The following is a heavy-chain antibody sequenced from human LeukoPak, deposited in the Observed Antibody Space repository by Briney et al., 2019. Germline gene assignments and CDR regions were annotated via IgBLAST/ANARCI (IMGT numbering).Heavy chain of an antibody. J-gene: IGHJ3*02. CDR3: ARNILFAFDI. D-gene: IGHD2/OR15-2a*01. Sequence: GGSLRLSCAASGFTFSSYAMSWVRQAPGKGLEWVSAISGSGGSTYYADSVKARFTISRDNSKNTLYLQVNSLRAEDTAMYYCARNILFAFDIWGQETMVTVSS. V-gene: IGHV3-23*01. CDR2: ISGSGGST. CDR1: GFTFSSYA.